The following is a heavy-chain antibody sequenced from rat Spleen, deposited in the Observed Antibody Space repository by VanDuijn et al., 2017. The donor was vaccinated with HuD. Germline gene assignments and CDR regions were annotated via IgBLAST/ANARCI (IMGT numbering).Heavy chain of an antibody. V-gene: IGHV5-7*01. CDR3: AREAGIPFHYFDY. J-gene: IGHJ2*01. CDR2: ISYDGSST. D-gene: IGHD1-4*01. CDR1: GFTFSDYN. Sequence: EVQVVESGGGLVQPGRSLKLSCAASGFTFSDYNMAWVRQAPKKGLEWVATISYDGSSTYYRDSVKGRFTSSRDNEKSTLYLQMDSLRSEDTATYYCAREAGIPFHYFDYWGQGVMVTVSS.